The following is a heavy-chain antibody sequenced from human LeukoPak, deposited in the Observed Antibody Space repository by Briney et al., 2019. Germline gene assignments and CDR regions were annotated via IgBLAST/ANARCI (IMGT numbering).Heavy chain of an antibody. CDR3: ARGVFGEYPFDY. Sequence: PSETLSLTCTVSGGSISSYYWSWIRQPPGKGLEWIGYIYYSGSTNNNPSLKSRVTIPVDTSKNQFSLKLSSVTAADTAVYYCARGVFGEYPFDYWGQGTLVTVSS. D-gene: IGHD3-10*02. CDR1: GGSISSYY. V-gene: IGHV4-59*01. CDR2: IYYSGST. J-gene: IGHJ4*02.